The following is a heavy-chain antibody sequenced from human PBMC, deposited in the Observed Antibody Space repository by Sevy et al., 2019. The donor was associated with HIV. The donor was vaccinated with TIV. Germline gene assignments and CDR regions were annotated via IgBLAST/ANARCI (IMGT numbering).Heavy chain of an antibody. D-gene: IGHD3-10*01. CDR3: ARDKGGVLWFEELYLDY. Sequence: ASVKVSCKASGYTFTSYGISWVRQAPGQGLEWMGWISAYNGNTNYAQKLQGRVTMTTDTSRSTAYMELRSLRSDETAVYYCARDKGGVLWFEELYLDYWGQGTLVTVSS. CDR2: ISAYNGNT. J-gene: IGHJ4*02. CDR1: GYTFTSYG. V-gene: IGHV1-18*01.